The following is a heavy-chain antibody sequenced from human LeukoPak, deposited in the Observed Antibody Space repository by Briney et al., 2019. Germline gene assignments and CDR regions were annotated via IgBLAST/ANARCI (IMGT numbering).Heavy chain of an antibody. CDR1: GFTFSSYW. D-gene: IGHD3-22*01. J-gene: IGHJ4*02. CDR2: IYYSGST. CDR3: ARRTPSGYTDY. Sequence: GSLRLSCAASGFTFSSYWMHWVRQAPGKGLEWIAYIYYSGSTNYNPSLKSRVTISVDTSKNQFSMKLYPVTAADTAVYYCARRTPSGYTDYWGQGTLVTVSS. V-gene: IGHV4-59*08.